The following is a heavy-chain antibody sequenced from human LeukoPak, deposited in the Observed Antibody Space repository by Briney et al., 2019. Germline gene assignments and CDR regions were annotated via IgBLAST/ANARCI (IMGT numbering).Heavy chain of an antibody. J-gene: IGHJ3*02. CDR3: AVLEGDYDAGAFDI. CDR1: GGSISSYY. D-gene: IGHD4/OR15-4a*01. Sequence: SETLSLTCTVSGGSISSYYWSWIRQPPGKGLEWIGYIYYSGSTNYNPSLKSRVTISVDTSKNQFSLKLSSVTAADTAVYYCAVLEGDYDAGAFDIWGQGTMVTVSS. CDR2: IYYSGST. V-gene: IGHV4-59*08.